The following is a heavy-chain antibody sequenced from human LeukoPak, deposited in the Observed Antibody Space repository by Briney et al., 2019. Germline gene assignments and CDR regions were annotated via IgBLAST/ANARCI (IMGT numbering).Heavy chain of an antibody. CDR3: AKDGYSYGVPDNEQIY. J-gene: IGHJ4*02. CDR2: IRYDGSNK. CDR1: GFTFSSYG. D-gene: IGHD5-18*01. V-gene: IGHV3-30*02. Sequence: GGSLRLSCAASGFTFSSYGMHWVRQAPGKGLEWVAFIRYDGSNKYYADSVKGRFTISRDNSKNTLYLQMNSLRAEDTAVYYCAKDGYSYGVPDNEQIYWGQGTLVTVSS.